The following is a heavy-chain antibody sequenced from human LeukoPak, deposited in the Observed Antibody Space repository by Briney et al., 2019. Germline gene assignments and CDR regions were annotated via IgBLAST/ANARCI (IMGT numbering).Heavy chain of an antibody. J-gene: IGHJ3*02. D-gene: IGHD2-8*02. CDR2: IVISGSHI. CDR1: GFSFSTYI. CDR3: ARVGTGATREDAFDI. V-gene: IGHV3-21*01. Sequence: GGALRLSCAASGFSFSTYIMNWVRQAPGERLGWGSLIVISGSHIYYADSMKGRFTISRDNAKHSLFLQMNSLRAEDAAVYYCARVGTGATREDAFDIWGKGTMVTVFS.